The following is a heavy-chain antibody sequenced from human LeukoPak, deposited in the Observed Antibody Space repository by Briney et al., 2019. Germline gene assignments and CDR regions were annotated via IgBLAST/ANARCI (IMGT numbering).Heavy chain of an antibody. CDR3: ARGLGDCSSTSCYRRHYYYGMDV. V-gene: IGHV4-34*01. J-gene: IGHJ6*02. CDR2: INHSGST. Sequence: SETLSLTCTVSGGSISSYYWSWIRQPPGKGLEWIGEINHSGSTNYNPSLKSRVTISVDTSKNQFSLKLSSVTAADTAVYYCARGLGDCSSTSCYRRHYYYGMDVWGQGTTVTVSS. D-gene: IGHD2-2*02. CDR1: GGSISSYY.